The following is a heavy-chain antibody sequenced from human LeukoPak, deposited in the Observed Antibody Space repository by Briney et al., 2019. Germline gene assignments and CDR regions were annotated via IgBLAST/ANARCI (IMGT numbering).Heavy chain of an antibody. CDR1: GGSISSYY. J-gene: IGHJ4*02. D-gene: IGHD3-22*01. Sequence: SETLSLTCTVSGGSISSYYWSWIRQPPGKGLEWIGYIYYSGSTNYNPSLKSRVTISVDTSKNQFSLKLSSVTAADTAVYYCARTKTYYYDSSGPFFDYWGQGTLVTVSS. CDR2: IYYSGST. V-gene: IGHV4-59*01. CDR3: ARTKTYYYDSSGPFFDY.